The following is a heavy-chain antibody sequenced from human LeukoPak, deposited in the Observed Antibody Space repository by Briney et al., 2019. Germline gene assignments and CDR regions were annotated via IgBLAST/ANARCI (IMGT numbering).Heavy chain of an antibody. V-gene: IGHV3-48*03. CDR2: ISSSGSTI. Sequence: GGSLRLSCAASGFTFSSYEMNWVHQAPGKGLEWVSYISSSGSTIYYAGSVKGRFTISRDNAKNSLYLQMNSLRAEDTAVYYCARDFSLGFGELFTGKYRGFDYWGQGTLVTVSS. J-gene: IGHJ4*02. D-gene: IGHD3-10*01. CDR3: ARDFSLGFGELFTGKYRGFDY. CDR1: GFTFSSYE.